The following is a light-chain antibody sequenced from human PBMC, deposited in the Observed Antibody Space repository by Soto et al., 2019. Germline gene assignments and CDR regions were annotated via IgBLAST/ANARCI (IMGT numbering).Light chain of an antibody. CDR1: QSVSSSY. CDR2: GAS. Sequence: ESVLTQSPGTLSLSPGERATLSCRASQSVSSSYLAWYQQKPCQAPRLLIYGASSRATSIQDRFSGSGSETDFTLTISRLEPEDFAVYYCQQYGSSRTFGQWTKVEIK. J-gene: IGKJ1*01. CDR3: QQYGSSRT. V-gene: IGKV3-20*01.